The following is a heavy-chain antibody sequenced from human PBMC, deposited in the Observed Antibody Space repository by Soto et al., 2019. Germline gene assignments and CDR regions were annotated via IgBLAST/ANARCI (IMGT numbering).Heavy chain of an antibody. CDR2: ISSISDDT. CDR3: ARSYEGDYVDY. D-gene: IGHD3-3*01. CDR1: GFVFTDYY. J-gene: IGHJ4*02. V-gene: IGHV3-11*06. Sequence: LRLSCAASGFVFTDYYMTWIRQAPGKGLEWISHISSISDDTNYADSVKGRFTISRDGAKNSLYLHLSSLRAEDTAVYYCARSYEGDYVDYWGQGTLVTVPQ.